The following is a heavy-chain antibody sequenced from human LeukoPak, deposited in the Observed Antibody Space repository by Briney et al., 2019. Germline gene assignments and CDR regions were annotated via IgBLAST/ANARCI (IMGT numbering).Heavy chain of an antibody. D-gene: IGHD6-13*01. Sequence: AGGSLRLSCAASGFTLSSYAMTWVRQAPGRGLEWVSSVDGGGGGTYYAGSVKGRFTISRDNSKDTLYLQMNGLRAEDTAVYFSAKQSAGSAAWYSLHYDFWGQGTLVTVSS. CDR3: AKQSAGSAAWYSLHYDF. CDR2: VDGGGGGT. V-gene: IGHV3-23*01. CDR1: GFTLSSYA. J-gene: IGHJ4*02.